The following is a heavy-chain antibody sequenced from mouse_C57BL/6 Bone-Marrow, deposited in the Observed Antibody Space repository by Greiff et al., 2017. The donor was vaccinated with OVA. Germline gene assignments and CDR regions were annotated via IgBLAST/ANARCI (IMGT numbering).Heavy chain of an antibody. J-gene: IGHJ2*01. CDR1: GYTFTSYW. Sequence: QVQLQQPGAELVKPGASVKLSCKASGYTFTSYWITWVKQRPGQGLEWIGDIYPGSGSTNYNEKFKSKATLTVDTSSSPAYMQLSSLTSEDSAVYYCARSGSYYYGHGYWGQGTTLTVSS. D-gene: IGHD1-1*01. CDR3: ARSGSYYYGHGY. CDR2: IYPGSGST. V-gene: IGHV1-55*01.